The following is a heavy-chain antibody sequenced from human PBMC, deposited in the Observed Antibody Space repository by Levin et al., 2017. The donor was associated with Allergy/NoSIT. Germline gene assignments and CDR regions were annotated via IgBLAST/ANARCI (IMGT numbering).Heavy chain of an antibody. D-gene: IGHD2-15*01. J-gene: IGHJ6*02. V-gene: IGHV1-69*13. CDR3: AGALGYCSGGSCYPYFYGMDV. Sequence: SVKVSCKASGGTSSSYPISWVRQAPGQGLEWMGGIIPIFGTANYAQKFQGRVTITADEITSTAYMELSSLRSEDTAVYYCAGALGYCSGGSCYPYFYGMDVWGQGTTVTVSS. CDR2: IIPIFGTA. CDR1: GGTSSSYP.